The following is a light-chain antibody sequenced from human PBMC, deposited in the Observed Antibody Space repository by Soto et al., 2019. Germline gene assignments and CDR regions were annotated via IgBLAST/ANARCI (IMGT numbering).Light chain of an antibody. V-gene: IGKV3-11*01. CDR2: DVS. CDR1: QSVSAY. J-gene: IGKJ1*01. CDR3: QQRSNWPRT. Sequence: EVVLTQSPASLSLSPGERATLSCRASQSVSAYLAWYQQKAGQAPRLLIYDVSNRAPGIPARFTGSGSGTDFTLTISSLEPEDFAVYYCQQRSNWPRTFGQGTKVDIK.